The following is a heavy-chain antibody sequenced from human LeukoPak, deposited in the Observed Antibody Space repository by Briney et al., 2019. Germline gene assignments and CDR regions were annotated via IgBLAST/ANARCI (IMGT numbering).Heavy chain of an antibody. Sequence: SETLSLTCTVSGGSISSYYWSWIRQPAGKGLEWIGRIYTSGSTNYNPSLKSRVTMSVDTSKNQFSLKLSSVTAADTAVYYCAGFIAAAGIGYFDLWGRGTLVTVSS. CDR1: GGSISSYY. V-gene: IGHV4-4*07. J-gene: IGHJ2*01. CDR3: AGFIAAAGIGYFDL. D-gene: IGHD6-13*01. CDR2: IYTSGST.